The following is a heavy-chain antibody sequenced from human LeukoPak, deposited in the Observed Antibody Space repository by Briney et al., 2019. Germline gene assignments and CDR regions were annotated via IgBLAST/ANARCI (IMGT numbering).Heavy chain of an antibody. CDR1: GGSISSYY. J-gene: IGHJ3*02. V-gene: IGHV4-59*01. Sequence: SETLSLTCTVSGGSISSYYWSWIRQPPGKGLEWIGYIYYSGSTNYNPSLKSRVTISVDTSKNQFSLKLSPVTAADTAVYYCARATSWYYYDSSGYSGAFDIWGQGTMVTVSS. D-gene: IGHD3-22*01. CDR2: IYYSGST. CDR3: ARATSWYYYDSSGYSGAFDI.